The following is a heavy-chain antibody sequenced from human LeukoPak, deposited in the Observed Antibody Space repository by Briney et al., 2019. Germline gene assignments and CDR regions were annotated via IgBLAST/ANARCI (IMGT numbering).Heavy chain of an antibody. D-gene: IGHD5-24*01. CDR3: ARGGRDGYNSWFDP. CDR2: IGTAGDT. Sequence: GGSLRLSCAASGFIFSNYDMYWVCQATGKGLGWGSVIGTAGDTYYPGSVQGRFTISRENAKNSLYLQMNSLRAGDTAVYYCARGGRDGYNSWFDPWGPGTLVTVSS. J-gene: IGHJ5*02. CDR1: GFIFSNYD. V-gene: IGHV3-13*01.